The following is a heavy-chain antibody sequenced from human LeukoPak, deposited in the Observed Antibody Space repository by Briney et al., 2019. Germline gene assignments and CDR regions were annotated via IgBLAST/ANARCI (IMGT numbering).Heavy chain of an antibody. CDR1: GFTFSSYE. D-gene: IGHD2-15*01. Sequence: GGSLRLSCAASGFTFSSYEMNWVRQAPGKGLEWVSYISSSGSTIYYADSVKGRFTISRDNAKNSLYLQMNSLGAGDTAVYYCAIACGASCYAVDYYYYGMDVWGQGTTVTVSS. J-gene: IGHJ6*02. V-gene: IGHV3-48*03. CDR3: AIACGASCYAVDYYYYGMDV. CDR2: ISSSGSTI.